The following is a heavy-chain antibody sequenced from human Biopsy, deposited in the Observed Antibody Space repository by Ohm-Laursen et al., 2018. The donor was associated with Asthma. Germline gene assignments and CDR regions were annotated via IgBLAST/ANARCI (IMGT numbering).Heavy chain of an antibody. CDR2: ISFDGSNK. CDR1: GFTFSNYG. D-gene: IGHD3-3*02. CDR3: ARTFHFWSPYHAEHYQL. J-gene: IGHJ1*01. V-gene: IGHV3-30*03. Sequence: SLRLSCAASGFTFSNYGMHWVRQAPGKGLEWVAVISFDGSNKDYADSAKGRFTISRDNAKNSLYLQMNSLRAEDTAVYYCARTFHFWSPYHAEHYQLWGQGTLVTVSS.